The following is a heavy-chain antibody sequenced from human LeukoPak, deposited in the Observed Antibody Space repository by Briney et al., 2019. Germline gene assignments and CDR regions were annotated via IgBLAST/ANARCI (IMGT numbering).Heavy chain of an antibody. Sequence: GGSLRLSCAASGFTFSSYSMNWVRQAPGKGLEWVSSISSSSSYIYYADSVKGRFTISRDNAKHSLYLQMNRLRAEGTAVHICARDVRTVDGSDDYWGQGTLVTVFS. V-gene: IGHV3-21*03. CDR3: ARDVRTVDGSDDY. J-gene: IGHJ4*02. D-gene: IGHD6-19*01. CDR2: ISSSSSYI. CDR1: GFTFSSYS.